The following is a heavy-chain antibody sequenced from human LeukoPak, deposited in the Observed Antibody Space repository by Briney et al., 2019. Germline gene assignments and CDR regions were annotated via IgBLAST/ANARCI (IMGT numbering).Heavy chain of an antibody. CDR3: ARLSNQYCSSTSCYHPYYYYYYMDV. CDR1: GGSISSSSYY. Sequence: SETLSLTCTVSGGSISSSSYYWGWIRQPPGKGLEWIGSIYYSGSTYYNPSLKSRVTISVDTSKNQFSLKLSSVTAADTAVYYCARLSNQYCSSTSCYHPYYYYYYMDVWGKGTTVTVSS. CDR2: IYYSGST. J-gene: IGHJ6*03. D-gene: IGHD2-2*01. V-gene: IGHV4-39*01.